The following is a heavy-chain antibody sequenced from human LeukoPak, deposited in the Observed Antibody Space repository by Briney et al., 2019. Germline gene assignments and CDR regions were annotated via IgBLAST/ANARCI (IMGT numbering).Heavy chain of an antibody. D-gene: IGHD3-22*01. V-gene: IGHV4-61*08. J-gene: IGHJ3*02. CDR2: IYYSGST. CDR1: GGSISSGGYY. Sequence: SETLSLTCTVSGGSISSGGYYWSWIRQHPGKGLEWIGYIYYSGSTNYNPSLKSRVTISVDTSKNQFSLKLSSVTAADTAVYYCARDLTSGPTRHYYRNYIAFDIWGQGTMVTVSS. CDR3: ARDLTSGPTRHYYRNYIAFDI.